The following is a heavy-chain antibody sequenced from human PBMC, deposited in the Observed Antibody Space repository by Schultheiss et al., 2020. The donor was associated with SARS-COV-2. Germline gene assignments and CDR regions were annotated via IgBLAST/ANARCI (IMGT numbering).Heavy chain of an antibody. V-gene: IGHV4-59*01. CDR3: ARFGGRWPDAFDI. Sequence: SETLSLTCAVYGGSFSGYYWSWIRQPPGKGLEWIGYIYYSGSTNYNPSLKSRVTISVDTSKNQFSLKLSSVTAADTAVYYCARFGGRWPDAFDIWGQGTMVTVSS. CDR1: GGSFSGYY. CDR2: IYYSGST. D-gene: IGHD4-23*01. J-gene: IGHJ3*02.